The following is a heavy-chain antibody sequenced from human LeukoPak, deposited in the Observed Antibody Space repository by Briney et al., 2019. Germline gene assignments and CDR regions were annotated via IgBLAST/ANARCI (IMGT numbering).Heavy chain of an antibody. V-gene: IGHV1-18*01. J-gene: IGHJ4*02. CDR2: ISAYNGNT. CDR3: ARDGGGYSYDFPPQIDF. Sequence: ASVKVSCKAFGYTFTSYGISWVRQAPGQGLEWMGLISAYNGNTIYAQKLQGRVTMTTDASTNTAYMELRSLRSDDTAAYYSARDGGGYSYDFPPQIDFWGQGTLVTTSS. CDR1: GYTFTSYG. D-gene: IGHD3/OR15-3a*01.